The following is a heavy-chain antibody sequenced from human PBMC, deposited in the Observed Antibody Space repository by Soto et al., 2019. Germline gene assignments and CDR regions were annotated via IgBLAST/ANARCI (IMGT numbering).Heavy chain of an antibody. V-gene: IGHV3-23*01. J-gene: IGHJ4*02. CDR2: ISGSVGST. CDR1: GFTFSNYA. CDR3: AKDRSSSWYSMGSNFDY. D-gene: IGHD6-13*01. Sequence: PGGSLRLSCAASGFTFSNYAMNWVRQAPGKGLEWVSAISGSVGSTFYADSVKGRFTISRDNSKNTLYLQMNSLRAEDTAVYYCAKDRSSSWYSMGSNFDYWGQGTLVTAPQ.